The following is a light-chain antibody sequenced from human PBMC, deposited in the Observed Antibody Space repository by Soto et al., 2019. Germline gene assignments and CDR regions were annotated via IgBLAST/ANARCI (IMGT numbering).Light chain of an antibody. CDR3: VLYLRSGISV. Sequence: QAVVTQEPSFSVSPGGTVTLTCGLGSDSVSASHFPSWDQQTPGQAPRTLIYNTNTRSSGVPDRFSGSILGNRAARTSTGAQADDESDYYCVLYLRSGISVFGGGTQLTVL. V-gene: IGLV8-61*01. J-gene: IGLJ2*01. CDR2: NTN. CDR1: SDSVSASHF.